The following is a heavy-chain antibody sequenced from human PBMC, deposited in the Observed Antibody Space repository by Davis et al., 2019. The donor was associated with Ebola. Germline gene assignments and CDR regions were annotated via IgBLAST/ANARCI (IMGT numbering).Heavy chain of an antibody. CDR3: AKGGLRYCSGGVCYSFDY. Sequence: PGGSLRLSCAASGFTFSNYAMSWVRQAPGKGLEWVSSISDSGDSTYHADSVKGRFTISRDNSKNTLYVQMNSLRAEDEAVYYCAKGGLRYCSGGVCYSFDYWGQGALVTVSS. CDR2: ISDSGDST. CDR1: GFTFSNYA. V-gene: IGHV3-23*01. D-gene: IGHD2-15*01. J-gene: IGHJ4*02.